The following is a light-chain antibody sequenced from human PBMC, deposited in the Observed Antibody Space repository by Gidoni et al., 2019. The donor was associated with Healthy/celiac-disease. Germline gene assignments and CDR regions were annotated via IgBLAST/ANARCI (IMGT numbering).Light chain of an antibody. CDR2: AAS. V-gene: IGKV1-39*01. J-gene: IGKJ1*01. CDR1: QSISSY. Sequence: DIQLTQSPSSLSASVGDRVTITCRASQSISSYLNWYQQKPGKAPKLLIYAASSLQRGVPSSFSGSGSGTDFTLTISSLQPEDFSTYYCQQSYSTPPTFGQGTKVEIK. CDR3: QQSYSTPPT.